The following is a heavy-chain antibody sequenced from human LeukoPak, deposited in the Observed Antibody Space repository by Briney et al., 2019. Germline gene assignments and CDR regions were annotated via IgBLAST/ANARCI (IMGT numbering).Heavy chain of an antibody. D-gene: IGHD2-21*02. CDR2: ISGSGSST. CDR3: AKPATAFQYYCMDV. J-gene: IGHJ6*02. CDR1: GFTFSSYA. V-gene: IGHV3-23*01. Sequence: GGSLRLSCAASGFTFSSYAMTWARQAPGKGLEWVSAISGSGSSTYYADSVKGRFTISRDNSKSTLYLQMNSLRAEDTAVYYCAKPATAFQYYCMDVWGQGTTVTASS.